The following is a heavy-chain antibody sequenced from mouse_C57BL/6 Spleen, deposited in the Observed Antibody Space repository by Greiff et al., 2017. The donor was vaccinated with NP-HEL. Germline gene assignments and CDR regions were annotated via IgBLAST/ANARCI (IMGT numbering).Heavy chain of an antibody. CDR3: ARSREIYYHYFDY. Sequence: VKLMESGPELVKPGASVKISCKASGYAFSSSWMNWVKQRPGKGLEWIGRIYPGDGDTNYNGKFKGKATLTADKSSSTAYMQLSSLTSEDSAVYFCARSREIYYHYFDYWGQGTTLTVSS. CDR2: IYPGDGDT. J-gene: IGHJ2*01. V-gene: IGHV1-82*01. D-gene: IGHD1-1*01. CDR1: GYAFSSSW.